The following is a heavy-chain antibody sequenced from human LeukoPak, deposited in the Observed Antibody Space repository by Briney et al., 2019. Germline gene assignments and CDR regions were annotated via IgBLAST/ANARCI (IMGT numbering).Heavy chain of an antibody. CDR3: ASGKGYYFDY. V-gene: IGHV4-39*01. CDR2: IYYSGST. CDR1: GVSISSSNFY. J-gene: IGHJ4*02. Sequence: SETLSLTCTVSGVSISSSNFYWGWIRQPPGKGLEWIGSIYYSGSTYYNPSLKSRVTISVDTSKNQFSLKLSSVTAADTAVYYCASGKGYYFDYWGQGTLVTVSS.